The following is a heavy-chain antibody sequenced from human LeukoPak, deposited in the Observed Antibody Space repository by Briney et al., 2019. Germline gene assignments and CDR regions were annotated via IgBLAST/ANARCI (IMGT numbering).Heavy chain of an antibody. D-gene: IGHD6-19*01. J-gene: IGHJ6*03. CDR3: ARALGIAVAEGYYYYYMDV. Sequence: ASVKVSCKASGYTFTSYYMHWVRQAPGQGLEWMGIINPSGGSTSYAQKFQGRVTMTRDMSTSTVYMELSSLRSDDTAVYYCARALGIAVAEGYYYYYMDVWGKGTTATISS. V-gene: IGHV1-46*01. CDR1: GYTFTSYY. CDR2: INPSGGST.